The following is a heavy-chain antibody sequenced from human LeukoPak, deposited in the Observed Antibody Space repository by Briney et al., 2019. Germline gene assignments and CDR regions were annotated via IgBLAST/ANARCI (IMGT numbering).Heavy chain of an antibody. J-gene: IGHJ6*03. V-gene: IGHV4-39*01. CDR1: GGSISSSSYY. CDR2: IYYSRST. CDR3: ARHKSDYYYYMDV. Sequence: SETLSLTCTVSGGSISSSSYYWGWIRQPPGKGLGWIGSIYYSRSTYYNPSLKSRVTISVDTSKNQFSLKLSSVTAADTAVYYCARHKSDYYYYMDVWGKGTTVTVSS.